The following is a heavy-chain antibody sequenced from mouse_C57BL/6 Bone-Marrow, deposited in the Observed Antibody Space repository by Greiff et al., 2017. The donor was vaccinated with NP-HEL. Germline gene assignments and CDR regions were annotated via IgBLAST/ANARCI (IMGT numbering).Heavy chain of an antibody. CDR2: ISNGGGST. CDR1: GFTFSDYY. D-gene: IGHD2-3*01. Sequence: DVKLVESGGGLVQPGGSLKLSCAASGFTFSDYYMYWVRQTPEKRLEWVAYISNGGGSTYYPDTVKGRFPISRDNAKNTLYRRMSRLKSEATAMYYCARRVHDGYSMDYWGQGTSVTVSS. V-gene: IGHV5-12*01. CDR3: ARRVHDGYSMDY. J-gene: IGHJ4*01.